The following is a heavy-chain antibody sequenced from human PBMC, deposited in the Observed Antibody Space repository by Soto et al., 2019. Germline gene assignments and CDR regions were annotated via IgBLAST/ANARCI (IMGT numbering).Heavy chain of an antibody. CDR1: GFTFNTYA. J-gene: IGHJ4*02. D-gene: IGHD6-19*01. V-gene: IGHV3-30-3*01. CDR3: ATPHSSTFYYFDY. CDR2: VSYDGSNK. Sequence: GGSLRLSCVASGFTFNTYAMHWVRQAPGKGLEWVAVVSYDGSNKYYADSVKGRFTISRDNSKNPLYLQMNSLRAEDTAVYYCATPHSSTFYYFDYWGQGTPVTVSS.